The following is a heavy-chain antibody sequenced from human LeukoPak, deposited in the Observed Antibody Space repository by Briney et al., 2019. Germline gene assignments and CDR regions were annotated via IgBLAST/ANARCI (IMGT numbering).Heavy chain of an antibody. V-gene: IGHV4-59*01. CDR1: GDSISSYY. CDR3: ARGPDCTNGVCYGGAFDY. D-gene: IGHD2-8*01. Sequence: PSETLSLTCTVSGDSISSYYWSWIRQPPGEGLEWIGYIYYSGSTNYNPSLKSRVTISVDTSKNQFSLKLSSVTAADTAVYYCARGPDCTNGVCYGGAFDYWGQGTLVTVSS. J-gene: IGHJ4*02. CDR2: IYYSGST.